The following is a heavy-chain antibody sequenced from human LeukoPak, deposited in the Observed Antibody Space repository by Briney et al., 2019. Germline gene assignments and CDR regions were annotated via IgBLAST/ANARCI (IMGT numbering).Heavy chain of an antibody. CDR3: ATDYGANSGGFDY. J-gene: IGHJ4*02. CDR1: GFTFSSYT. V-gene: IGHV3-21*01. CDR2: ITSSSTYI. Sequence: GGSLRLSCAASGFTFSSYTMNWVRQAPGKGLEWVSSITSSSTYIYYADSVKGRFTISRDNAKNSLYLQMNSLRAEDTAVYYCATDYGANSGGFDYWGQGTLVTVSS. D-gene: IGHD4-23*01.